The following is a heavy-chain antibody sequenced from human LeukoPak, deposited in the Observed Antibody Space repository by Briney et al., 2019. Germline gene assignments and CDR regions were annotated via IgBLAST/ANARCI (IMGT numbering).Heavy chain of an antibody. Sequence: KASETLSLTCAVYGGSFSGYYWSWIRRPPGKGLEWIGEINHSGSTNYNPSLKSRVTISVDTSKNQFSLKLSSVTAADTAVYYCARRPDYYDSSGYEGVWSKFDYWGQGTLVTVSS. J-gene: IGHJ4*02. V-gene: IGHV4-34*01. D-gene: IGHD3-22*01. CDR3: ARRPDYYDSSGYEGVWSKFDY. CDR2: INHSGST. CDR1: GGSFSGYY.